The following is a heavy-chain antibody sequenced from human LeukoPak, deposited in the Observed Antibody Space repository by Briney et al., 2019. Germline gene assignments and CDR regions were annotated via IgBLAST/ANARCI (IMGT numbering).Heavy chain of an antibody. Sequence: GGTLRLSCAASGFTFSNVAMSWVRQAPGKGLEWVSTIGVSGGSTYYADSVKGRFTISRDNSKNTLYLQMNSLRADDTAVYFCGGSRSFFWGQGTLVTVSS. J-gene: IGHJ4*02. CDR3: GGSRSFF. D-gene: IGHD6-6*01. V-gene: IGHV3-23*01. CDR1: GFTFSNVA. CDR2: IGVSGGST.